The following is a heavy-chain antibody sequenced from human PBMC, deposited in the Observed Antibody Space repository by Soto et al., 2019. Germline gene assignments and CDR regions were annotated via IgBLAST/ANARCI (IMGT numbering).Heavy chain of an antibody. V-gene: IGHV3-15*07. J-gene: IGHJ4*01. Sequence: EVQLVESGGGLEKPGGSLRLSCAASGFTFSNAWINWVRQAPGKGLEWVGRIKSKTDGGTTDYAEPVKGRFAISRDDSNKMGDLQMNSLKIEDTVVYYCTTDSYSTIIMVRFDYWGYGPLVTVSP. CDR1: GFTFSNAW. CDR3: TTDSYSTIIMVRFDY. CDR2: IKSKTDGGTT. D-gene: IGHD2-2*01.